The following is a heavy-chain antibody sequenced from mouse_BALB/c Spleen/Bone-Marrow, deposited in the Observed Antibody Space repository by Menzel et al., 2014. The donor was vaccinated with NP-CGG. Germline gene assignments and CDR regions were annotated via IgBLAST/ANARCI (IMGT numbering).Heavy chain of an antibody. V-gene: IGHV1-9*01. CDR2: ILPGSGGT. CDR3: ARSMDC. Sequence: LVESGAELMKPGASVKISCKATGYTFSSYWIEWVKQRPGHGLEWIGEILPGSGGTNYNGKFKGKATFTADTSSNTAYMQLNSLTSEDSAVYYCARSMDCWGQGTSVTVSS. J-gene: IGHJ4*01. CDR1: GYTFSSYW.